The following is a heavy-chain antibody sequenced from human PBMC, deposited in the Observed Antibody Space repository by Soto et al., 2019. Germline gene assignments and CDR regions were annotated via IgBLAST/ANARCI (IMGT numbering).Heavy chain of an antibody. V-gene: IGHV4-4*07. J-gene: IGHJ4*02. CDR3: ARTLSGFTYGSRQFYFDY. CDR2: MFPGGTT. Sequence: SETLSLTCTVSGDPITSYFWSWIRQPAGKGLEWIGHMFPGGTTSHNSSLKSRVSMSIDTSKNQLSLTLTSVTAADTAVYYCARTLSGFTYGSRQFYFDYWGQGTLVTVSS. CDR1: GDPITSYF. D-gene: IGHD3-10*01.